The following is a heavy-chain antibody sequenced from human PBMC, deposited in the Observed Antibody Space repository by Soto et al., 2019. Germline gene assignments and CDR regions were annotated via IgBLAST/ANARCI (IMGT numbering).Heavy chain of an antibody. CDR1: GYTFTGYY. Sequence: ASVKVSCKASGYTFTGYYMHWVRQAPGQGLEWMGWINPNSGGTNYAQKFQGWVTMTRDTSISTAYMELSRLRSDDTAVYYCARGRIAARPNNWFDPWGQGTLVTVSS. J-gene: IGHJ5*02. CDR3: ARGRIAARPNNWFDP. V-gene: IGHV1-2*04. CDR2: INPNSGGT. D-gene: IGHD6-6*01.